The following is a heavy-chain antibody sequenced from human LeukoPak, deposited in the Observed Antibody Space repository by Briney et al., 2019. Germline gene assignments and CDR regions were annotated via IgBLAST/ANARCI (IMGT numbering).Heavy chain of an antibody. CDR2: IKQDGSEK. J-gene: IGHJ3*02. V-gene: IGHV3-7*01. D-gene: IGHD6-19*01. CDR1: GFTFSSYW. Sequence: PGGSLRLSCAASGFTFSSYWMSWVRQAPGKGLEWVANIKQDGSEKYYVDSVKGRFTISRDNAKNSLYLQMNSLRAEDTAVYYCARDRPISSGWYPSYAFDIWGQGTMVTVSS. CDR3: ARDRPISSGWYPSYAFDI.